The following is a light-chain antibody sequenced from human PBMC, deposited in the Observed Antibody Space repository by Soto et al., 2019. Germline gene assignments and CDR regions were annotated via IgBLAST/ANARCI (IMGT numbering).Light chain of an antibody. CDR2: GAS. CDR3: QQYNNWPYT. V-gene: IGKV3-15*01. J-gene: IGKJ2*01. Sequence: IVMTQSPATLSVSPGERATLSCRASQSVSSNLAWYQQKPGQAPRLLIYGASTRATGIPARFSGSGSGTEFTLTISSLQSEDYAVYYSQQYNNWPYTFGQGTKVEIX. CDR1: QSVSSN.